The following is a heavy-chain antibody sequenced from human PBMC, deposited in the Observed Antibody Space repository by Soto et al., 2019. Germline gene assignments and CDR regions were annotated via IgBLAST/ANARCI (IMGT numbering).Heavy chain of an antibody. J-gene: IGHJ4*02. CDR2: IYYSGST. Sequence: QLQLQESGPGLVKPSETLSLTCTVSGGSISSSSYYWGWIRQPPGKGLEWIGSIYYSGSTYYNPSLKSRVTISVDTSKNQFSLKLSSVTAADTAVYYCARHVTPDYSNFNYIDYWGQGTLVTVSS. CDR1: GGSISSSSYY. CDR3: ARHVTPDYSNFNYIDY. V-gene: IGHV4-39*01. D-gene: IGHD4-4*01.